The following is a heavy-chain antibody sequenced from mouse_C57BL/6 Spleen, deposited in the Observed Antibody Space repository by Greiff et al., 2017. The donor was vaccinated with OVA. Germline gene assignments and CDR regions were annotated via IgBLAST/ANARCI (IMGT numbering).Heavy chain of an antibody. V-gene: IGHV14-4*01. CDR1: GFNIKDDY. D-gene: IGHD1-1*01. CDR3: TSITTVVAYWYFDV. J-gene: IGHJ1*03. CDR2: IDPENGDT. Sequence: VQLQQSGAELVRPGASVKLSCTASGFNIKDDYMHWVKQRPEQGLEWIGWIDPENGDTEYASKFQGKATITADTSSNTAYLQLSSLTSEDTAVYYCTSITTVVAYWYFDVWGTGTTVTVSS.